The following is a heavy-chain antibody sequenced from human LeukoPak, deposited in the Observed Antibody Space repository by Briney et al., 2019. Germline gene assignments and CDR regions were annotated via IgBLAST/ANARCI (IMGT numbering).Heavy chain of an antibody. J-gene: IGHJ4*02. Sequence: PGGSLRLSCAASGFTFDDYAMHWVRQAPGKGLEWVSGISWNSGSIGYADSVKGRFTISRDNAKNSLYLQMNSLRAEDTALYYCAKDLSGSYHGEFDYWGQGTLVTVSS. CDR2: ISWNSGSI. V-gene: IGHV3-9*01. CDR3: AKDLSGSYHGEFDY. CDR1: GFTFDDYA. D-gene: IGHD1-26*01.